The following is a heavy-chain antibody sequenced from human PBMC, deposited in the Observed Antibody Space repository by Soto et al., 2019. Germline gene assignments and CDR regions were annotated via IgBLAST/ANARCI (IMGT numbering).Heavy chain of an antibody. Sequence: TGGSLRLSCAASGFTFNNYAMSWVRQAPGKGLEWVSGISGSGGSTYYADSVKGRFTISRDNSKNTLYLQMNSLRAEDTAVYYCAKDLGDSSPIGFDYWGQGTLVTVSS. D-gene: IGHD3-22*01. CDR2: ISGSGGST. V-gene: IGHV3-23*01. CDR1: GFTFNNYA. J-gene: IGHJ4*02. CDR3: AKDLGDSSPIGFDY.